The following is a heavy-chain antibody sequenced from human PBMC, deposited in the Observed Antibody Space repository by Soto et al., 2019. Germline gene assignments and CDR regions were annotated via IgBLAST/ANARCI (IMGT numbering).Heavy chain of an antibody. Sequence: GESLKISCKGSGYSFTSYWIGWVRQMPGKGLEWMGIIYPGDSDTRYSPSFQGQVTISADKSISTAYLQWSSLKASGTAMYYCARNIVVVPAAAIAFDIWGQGTMVTVSS. CDR3: ARNIVVVPAAAIAFDI. J-gene: IGHJ3*02. V-gene: IGHV5-51*01. CDR2: IYPGDSDT. CDR1: GYSFTSYW. D-gene: IGHD2-2*01.